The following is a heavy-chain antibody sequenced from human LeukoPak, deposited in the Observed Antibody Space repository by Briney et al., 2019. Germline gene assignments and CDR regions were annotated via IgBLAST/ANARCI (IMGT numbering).Heavy chain of an antibody. J-gene: IGHJ3*02. D-gene: IGHD4-17*01. CDR3: AKVDHDYGDYEWDPIAFDI. Sequence: PGGSLTLSCAASGFTFSSYGMHWVRQAPGKGLEWVAVISYDGSNKYYADSVKGRFTISRDNSKNTLYLQMNSLRAEDTAVYYCAKVDHDYGDYEWDPIAFDIWGQGTMVTVSS. V-gene: IGHV3-30*18. CDR2: ISYDGSNK. CDR1: GFTFSSYG.